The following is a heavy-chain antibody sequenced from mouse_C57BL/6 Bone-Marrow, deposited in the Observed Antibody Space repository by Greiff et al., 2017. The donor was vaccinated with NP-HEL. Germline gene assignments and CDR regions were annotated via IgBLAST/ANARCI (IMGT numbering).Heavy chain of an antibody. Sequence: EVKLVESGGGLVQPGGSLKLSCAASGFTFSDYYMYWVRQTPEKRLEWVAYISNGGGSPYYPDTVKGRFTISRDNAKNTLYLQMSRLKSEDTAMYYCARSYDYDGYYFDYWGQGTTLTVSS. CDR2: ISNGGGSP. V-gene: IGHV5-12*01. J-gene: IGHJ2*01. D-gene: IGHD2-4*01. CDR1: GFTFSDYY. CDR3: ARSYDYDGYYFDY.